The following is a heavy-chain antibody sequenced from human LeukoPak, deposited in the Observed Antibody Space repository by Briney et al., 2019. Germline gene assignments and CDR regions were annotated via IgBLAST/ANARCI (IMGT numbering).Heavy chain of an antibody. V-gene: IGHV3-48*01. CDR3: VRGRYGAYSFDY. D-gene: IGHD4-17*01. CDR2: ISSSGNTI. Sequence: GGSPRLSCEASGFTFSRNSMNWARQAPGKGLEWISYISSSGNTIYYADSVKGRFTISRDNAKNSLDLQMNNLRAEDTAVYYCVRGRYGAYSFDYWGQGALVTVSS. J-gene: IGHJ4*02. CDR1: GFTFSRNS.